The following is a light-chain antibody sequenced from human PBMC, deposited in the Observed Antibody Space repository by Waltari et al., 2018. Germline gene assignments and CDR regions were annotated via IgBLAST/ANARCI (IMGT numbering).Light chain of an antibody. Sequence: EIVMTQSPATLSVSPGEGANLSCRASQSVTSLAWYQQKPGQAPRPLIYGASTRATGIPARFSGSGSGTEFTLTISSLQSEDLAVYYCQQYNKGLDTFGQGTKLEIK. CDR2: GAS. V-gene: IGKV3-15*01. CDR3: QQYNKGLDT. J-gene: IGKJ2*01. CDR1: QSVTS.